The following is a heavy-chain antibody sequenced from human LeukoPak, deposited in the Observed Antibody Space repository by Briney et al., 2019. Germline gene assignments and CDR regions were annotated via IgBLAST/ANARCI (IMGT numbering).Heavy chain of an antibody. CDR1: GGTFNNYA. CDR3: ARADGGSSWLGY. Sequence: ASVKVSCKAPGGTFNNYAINWVRQAPGQGLEWMGRIIPILGIANYAQKFQDRATITADKSTSTAYMELSSLRSDDTAVYYCARADGGSSWLGYWGQGTLVTVSS. J-gene: IGHJ4*02. CDR2: IIPILGIA. V-gene: IGHV1-69*04. D-gene: IGHD6-13*01.